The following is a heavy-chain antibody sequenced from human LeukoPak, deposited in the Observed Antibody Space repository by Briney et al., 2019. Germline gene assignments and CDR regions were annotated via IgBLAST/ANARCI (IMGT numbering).Heavy chain of an antibody. V-gene: IGHV4-59*11. CDR2: IPNSGST. J-gene: IGHJ6*03. D-gene: IGHD2-15*01. CDR1: DGPIRSHY. CDR3: GRDALVGYFSYYYIDV. Sequence: SETLSFTCTVSDGPIRSHYWTWIRQSPLKGLEWIGDIPNSGSTKYNPSLKSRVTISIDTSKSQFSLRLTSVTAADTAVYYCGRDALVGYFSYYYIDVWGKGTTVTVSS.